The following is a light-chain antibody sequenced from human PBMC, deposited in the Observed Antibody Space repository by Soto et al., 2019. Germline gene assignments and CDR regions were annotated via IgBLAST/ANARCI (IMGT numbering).Light chain of an antibody. CDR3: QQYNNWWT. J-gene: IGKJ1*01. V-gene: IGKV3-15*01. Sequence: ERVITQSPATLSVSPGERATLSCRASQSVRSNLAWYQQKPGQAPRLLIYGASTRATGVPARFSGSGSGTEFTLTISXLQSEDFAVYYCQQYNNWWTFGQGTKVDIK. CDR2: GAS. CDR1: QSVRSN.